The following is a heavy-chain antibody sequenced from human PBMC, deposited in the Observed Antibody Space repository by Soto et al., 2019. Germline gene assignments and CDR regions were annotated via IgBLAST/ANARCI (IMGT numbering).Heavy chain of an antibody. CDR2: ISANDGGT. CDR3: ARVGGRHLGPLKA. D-gene: IGHD7-27*01. J-gene: IGHJ4*01. Sequence: QALLEQSGPEVKKPGDSVRISCWLYDSVFETSVITWLRQAPGQGLEWMGWISANDGGTLSAMKFTDRLVMSTDPMRKMAYLQLTDVTSDDSPAYFCARVGGRHLGPLKAWGHGAPVTVSS. CDR1: DSVFETSV. V-gene: IGHV1-18*01.